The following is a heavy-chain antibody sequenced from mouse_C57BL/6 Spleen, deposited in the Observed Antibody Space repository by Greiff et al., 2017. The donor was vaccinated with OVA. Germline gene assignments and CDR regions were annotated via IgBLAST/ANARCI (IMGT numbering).Heavy chain of an antibody. Sequence: EVHLVESEGGLVQPGSSMKLSCTASGFTFSDYYMAWVRQVPEKGLEWVANINYDGSSTYYLDSLKSRFIISRENAKNILYLQMSSLKSEDTATYYCARLHYYGSVLYYFDYWGQGTTLTVSS. CDR3: ARLHYYGSVLYYFDY. V-gene: IGHV5-16*01. J-gene: IGHJ2*01. D-gene: IGHD1-1*01. CDR1: GFTFSDYY. CDR2: INYDGSST.